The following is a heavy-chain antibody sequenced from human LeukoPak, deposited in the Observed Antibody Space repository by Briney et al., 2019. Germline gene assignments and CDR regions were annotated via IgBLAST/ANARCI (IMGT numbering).Heavy chain of an antibody. CDR1: GYTFTSYG. D-gene: IGHD4-17*01. CDR2: ISAYNGNT. Sequence: ASVKVSCKASGYTFTSYGISWVRQAPGQGLEWMGWISAYNGNTNYAQKLQGRVTMTTDTSTSTAYMELRSLRSDDTAVYYCARVSPTVPGRYWYFDLWGRGTLVTVSS. CDR3: ARVSPTVPGRYWYFDL. V-gene: IGHV1-18*01. J-gene: IGHJ2*01.